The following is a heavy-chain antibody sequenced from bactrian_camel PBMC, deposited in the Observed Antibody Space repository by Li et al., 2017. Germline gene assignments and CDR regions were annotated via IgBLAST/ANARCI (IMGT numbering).Heavy chain of an antibody. J-gene: IGHJ6*01. V-gene: IGHV3S31*01. Sequence: VQLVESGGGTVQTGESLRLSCAASGATGVTYSMSWFRQAPGKAREGIAVIDSDGDTAYAESMKDRFTISVDNAKNTLYLQMNSLKPEDTAMYYCAAGQGVGRCLDVIRVGAEADFDYWGYGTQVTVS. CDR1: GATGVTYS. CDR2: IDSDGDT. CDR3: AAGQGVGRCLDVIRVGAEADFDY. D-gene: IGHD5*01.